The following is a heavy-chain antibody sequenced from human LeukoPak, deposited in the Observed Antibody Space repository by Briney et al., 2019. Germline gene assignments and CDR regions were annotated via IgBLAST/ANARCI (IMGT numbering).Heavy chain of an antibody. D-gene: IGHD4-17*01. J-gene: IGHJ5*02. CDR2: ISNSGTT. CDR3: ARVVRGAVTSNCFDP. CDR1: GGSINDYY. Sequence: SETLSLTCTVSGGSINDYYWTWIRQAPGKGLEWIGYISNSGTTDYNPFLKSRVTMSVDTSNNEFSLRLTSVTAADTAMYYCARVVRGAVTSNCFDPWGQGTLVTVSS. V-gene: IGHV4-59*01.